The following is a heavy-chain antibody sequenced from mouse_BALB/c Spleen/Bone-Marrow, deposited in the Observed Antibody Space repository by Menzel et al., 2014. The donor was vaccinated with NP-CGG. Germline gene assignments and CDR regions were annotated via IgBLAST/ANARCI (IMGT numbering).Heavy chain of an antibody. CDR3: ARDGLDY. V-gene: IGHV5-6*01. Sequence: EVKVVESGGDLVKPGGSLKLSCAASGFTFSSYGMSWVRQTPDKRLEWVATISSGGSYTYYPDSVKGRFTISRDNAKNTLCLQMSSLKSEDTAMYYCARDGLDYWGQGTTLTVSS. D-gene: IGHD3-1*01. J-gene: IGHJ2*01. CDR2: ISSGGSYT. CDR1: GFTFSSYG.